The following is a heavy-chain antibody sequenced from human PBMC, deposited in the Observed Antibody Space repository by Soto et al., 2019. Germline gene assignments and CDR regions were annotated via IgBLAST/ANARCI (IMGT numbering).Heavy chain of an antibody. Sequence: GGSLRLSCAASGFTFSSYGMHWVRQAPGKGLEWVAVIWYDGSNKYYADSVKGRFTISRDNSKSTLYLQMNSLRAEDTAVYYCATYSQVTTPVEYYFFYWGQGTLVTVSS. D-gene: IGHD2-15*01. J-gene: IGHJ4*02. V-gene: IGHV3-33*01. CDR1: GFTFSSYG. CDR3: ATYSQVTTPVEYYFFY. CDR2: IWYDGSNK.